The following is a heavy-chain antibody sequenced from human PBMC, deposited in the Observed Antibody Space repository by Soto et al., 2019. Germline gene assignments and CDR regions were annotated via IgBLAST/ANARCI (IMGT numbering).Heavy chain of an antibody. CDR1: GCTFTSYY. Sequence: QVQLVQSGAEVKKPGASVKVSCKASGCTFTSYYMHWVRQAPGQGLEWMGIINPSGGSTSYAQKFQGRVTMTRDTSTSTVYMELSSLRSEDTAVYYCARELIVGATTYYYYYGMDVWGQGTTVTVSS. D-gene: IGHD1-26*01. CDR2: INPSGGST. CDR3: ARELIVGATTYYYYYGMDV. V-gene: IGHV1-46*01. J-gene: IGHJ6*02.